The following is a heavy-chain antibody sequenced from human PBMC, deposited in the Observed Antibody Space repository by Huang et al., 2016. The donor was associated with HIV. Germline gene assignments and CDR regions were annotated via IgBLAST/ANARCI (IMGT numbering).Heavy chain of an antibody. Sequence: QVQLVQSGAEVKKPGASVKVSCKASGYTFTGYYMHWVRQAPGQGLEGMGWINPNSGGTNYAQKFQGRVTMTRDTSISTVDMGLSRLRSDGTAVYYCARECYYDSSGYCFDYWGQGTLVTVSS. CDR1: GYTFTGYY. D-gene: IGHD3-22*01. J-gene: IGHJ4*02. CDR2: INPNSGGT. V-gene: IGHV1-2*02. CDR3: ARECYYDSSGYCFDY.